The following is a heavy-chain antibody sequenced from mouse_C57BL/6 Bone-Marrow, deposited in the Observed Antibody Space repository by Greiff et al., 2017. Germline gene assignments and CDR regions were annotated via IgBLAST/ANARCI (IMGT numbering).Heavy chain of an antibody. Sequence: VQLKESGPGLVAPSQSLSITCTVSGFSLTNYGVSWVRQPPGKGLEWLGVIWGDGSTSYHSALISRLNISKDHSKSQVFLKLNRLQIDDTATYYCVKKGTLSRDGYYFWYFDVWGTGTTVTVSS. CDR1: GFSLTNYG. V-gene: IGHV2-3*01. D-gene: IGHD2-3*01. CDR3: VKKGTLSRDGYYFWYFDV. CDR2: IWGDGST. J-gene: IGHJ1*03.